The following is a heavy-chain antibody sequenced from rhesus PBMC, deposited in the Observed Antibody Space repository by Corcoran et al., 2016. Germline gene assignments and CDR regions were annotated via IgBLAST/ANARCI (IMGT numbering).Heavy chain of an antibody. CDR2: IYGWEGAT. CDR1: GGSISDDYY. J-gene: IGHJ4*01. CDR3: ARFSGSYYFDY. V-gene: IGHV4-106*01. D-gene: IGHD3-16*01. Sequence: QVQLQESGPGLVKPSETLSLTCAVSGGSISDDYYWSWIRQPPGKGLGWIGYIYGWEGATTATPSRKNRVTISIATSKNQFSLKLSSVTAADTAVYYCARFSGSYYFDYWGQGVLVTVSS.